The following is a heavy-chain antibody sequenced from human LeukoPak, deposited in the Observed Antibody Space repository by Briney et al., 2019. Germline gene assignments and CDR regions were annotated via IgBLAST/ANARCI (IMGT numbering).Heavy chain of an antibody. CDR3: ARTYSSGLGYHYYGMDV. CDR1: GGSISSYY. Sequence: SETLSLTCTVSGGSISSYYWSWIRQPPGKGLEWIAYISDIGSINYNPSLKSRVTISVDTSKNQFSLKLSSVTAADTAVYYCARTYSSGLGYHYYGMDVWGQGTTVTVSS. V-gene: IGHV4-59*08. D-gene: IGHD6-19*01. CDR2: ISDIGSI. J-gene: IGHJ6*02.